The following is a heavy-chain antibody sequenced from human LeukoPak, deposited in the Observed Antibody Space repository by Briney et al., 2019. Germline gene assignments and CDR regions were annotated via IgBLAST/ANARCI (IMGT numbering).Heavy chain of an antibody. V-gene: IGHV3-23*01. CDR1: GFTFSSYT. J-gene: IGHJ4*01. CDR2: ISGSGGST. D-gene: IGHD6-6*01. CDR3: QARHGY. Sequence: PGGSLRLSCAASGFTFSSYTMIWVRQAPGKGLEWVSAISGSGGSTYYADSVKGRFTVSRDNTKNTLYLQMESLRVEDTAVYYCQARHGYWGHGTLVTVSS.